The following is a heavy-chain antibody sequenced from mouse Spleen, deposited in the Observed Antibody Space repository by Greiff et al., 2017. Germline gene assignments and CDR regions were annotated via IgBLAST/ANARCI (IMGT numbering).Heavy chain of an antibody. Sequence: VQLQQSGPELVKPGASVKISCKASGYSFTGYYMNWVKQSPEKSLEWIGEINPSTGGTTYNQKFKAKATLTVDKSSSTAYMQLKSLTSEDSAVYYCARFNYDGSYDYFDYWGQGTTLTVSS. D-gene: IGHD1-1*01. CDR1: GYSFTGYY. J-gene: IGHJ2*01. CDR2: INPSTGGT. V-gene: IGHV1-42*01. CDR3: ARFNYDGSYDYFDY.